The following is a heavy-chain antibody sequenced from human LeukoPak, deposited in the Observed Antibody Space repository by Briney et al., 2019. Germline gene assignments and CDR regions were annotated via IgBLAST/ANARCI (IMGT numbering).Heavy chain of an antibody. V-gene: IGHV3-48*01. CDR1: GFTFSTYS. CDR3: ARDGGYRGYDADC. Sequence: GGSLRLSCAASGFTFSTYSMKWVRQAPGKGLEWVSYISDSGAMYYADSVRGRFTISREYAQNSLFLQMNSLRAEDTAVYYCARDGGYRGYDADCWGQGTLVTVSS. CDR2: ISDSGAM. D-gene: IGHD5-12*01. J-gene: IGHJ4*02.